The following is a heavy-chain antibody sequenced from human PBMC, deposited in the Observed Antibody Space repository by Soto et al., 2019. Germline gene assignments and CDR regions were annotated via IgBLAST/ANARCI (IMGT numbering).Heavy chain of an antibody. J-gene: IGHJ4*02. CDR1: GFTFSSYD. CDR2: ISVTGSGT. V-gene: IGHV3-23*01. D-gene: IGHD4-17*01. Sequence: EVQLLESGGGLVQPGGSLGLSCAASGFTFSSYDMSWVRQAPGKGLEYVSSISVTGSGTYYADSVKGRFTISRDNSKNMLYLQMNSVRGEDTAVYYCARTTTTKSRDYWGQGTLVTVSS. CDR3: ARTTTTKSRDY.